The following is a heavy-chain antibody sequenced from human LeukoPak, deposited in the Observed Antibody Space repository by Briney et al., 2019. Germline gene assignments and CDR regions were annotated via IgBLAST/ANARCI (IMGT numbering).Heavy chain of an antibody. CDR1: GFTFSHFW. CDR2: IKKTGSET. J-gene: IGHJ4*02. CDR3: ARGRIAVVY. D-gene: IGHD6-19*01. Sequence: GGSLRLSCAASGFTFSHFWMSWVRQAPGKGLEWVAYIKKTGSETYYVDSVKGRFTISRDNPKNSLYLQMNSLRAEDTAVYYCARGRIAVVYWGQGTLVTVSS. V-gene: IGHV3-7*03.